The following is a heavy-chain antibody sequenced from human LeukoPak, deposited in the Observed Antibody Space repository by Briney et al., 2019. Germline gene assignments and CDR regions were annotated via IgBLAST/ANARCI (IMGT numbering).Heavy chain of an antibody. CDR2: ISSSSSYI. CDR1: GFTFSNYI. CDR3: ARGSYFDFWSGYSTYYYYMDV. D-gene: IGHD3-3*01. V-gene: IGHV3-21*01. J-gene: IGHJ6*03. Sequence: GGSLRLSCAASGFTFSNYIMNWVRQAPGKGLEWVSSISSSSSYIYYADSVKGRFTISRDNAKNSLYLQMNSLRAEDTAVYYCARGSYFDFWSGYSTYYYYMDVWGKGTTVTVSS.